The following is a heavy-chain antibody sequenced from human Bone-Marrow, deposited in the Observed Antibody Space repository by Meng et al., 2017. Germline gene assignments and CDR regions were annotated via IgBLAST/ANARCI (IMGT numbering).Heavy chain of an antibody. D-gene: IGHD6-19*01. CDR1: GASVSSGYW. Sequence: QVQLQESGPGLVKPSGTLSLTCGVAGASVSSGYWWTWVRQPPGKGLEWIGEFRHSGTTNYNPSLRSRVTISVDTSKNQFSLRLTSVTAADTAVYYCAASPGWWRIDSWGQGTLVTVSS. J-gene: IGHJ4*02. V-gene: IGHV4-4*02. CDR2: FRHSGTT. CDR3: AASPGWWRIDS.